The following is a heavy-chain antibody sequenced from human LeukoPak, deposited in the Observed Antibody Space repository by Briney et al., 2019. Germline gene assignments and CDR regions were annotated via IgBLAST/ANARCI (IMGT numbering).Heavy chain of an antibody. J-gene: IGHJ5*02. CDR2: IYYSGSA. CDR3: ARVGRYCSSTSCWNNWFDP. Sequence: KSSETLSLTCAVYGGSFSSYYWGWIRQPPGKGLEWIGSIYYSGSAYYNPSLKSRVTISVDTSKNQFSLKLSSVTAADTAVYYCARVGRYCSSTSCWNNWFDPWGQGTLVTVSS. CDR1: GGSFSSYY. V-gene: IGHV4-39*01. D-gene: IGHD2-2*01.